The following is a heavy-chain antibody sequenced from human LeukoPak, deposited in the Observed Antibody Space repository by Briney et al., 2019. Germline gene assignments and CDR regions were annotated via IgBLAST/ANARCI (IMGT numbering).Heavy chain of an antibody. D-gene: IGHD6-13*01. J-gene: IGHJ4*02. Sequence: ASVKVSCKASGYTFTSYGISWVRQAPGQGLEWMGWISAYNGNTNYAQKLQGRVTMTTDTSTSTAYMELSRLRSDDTAVYYCARGSLLSSSSWTPPTPDWGQGTLVTVSS. V-gene: IGHV1-18*01. CDR1: GYTFTSYG. CDR3: ARGSLLSSSSWTPPTPD. CDR2: ISAYNGNT.